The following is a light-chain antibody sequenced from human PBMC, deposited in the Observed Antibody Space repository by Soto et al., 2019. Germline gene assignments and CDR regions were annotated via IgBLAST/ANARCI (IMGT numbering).Light chain of an antibody. J-gene: IGLJ2*01. V-gene: IGLV1-47*01. CDR3: VAWDDSLNGHVV. CDR2: RNN. CDR1: SSNIGSNF. Sequence: QSVLTQPPSASGTPGQRVTISCSGSSSNIGSNFVFWYQQLPGTAPKLLIYRNNQRPSGVPDRFSGSKSGTSASLAISGLRSADEADYYCVAWDDSLNGHVVFGGGTKVTVL.